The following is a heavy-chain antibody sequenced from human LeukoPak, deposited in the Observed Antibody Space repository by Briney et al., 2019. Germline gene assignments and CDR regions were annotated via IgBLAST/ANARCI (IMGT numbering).Heavy chain of an antibody. CDR3: TRVGYIDEGIDY. D-gene: IGHD5-24*01. J-gene: IGHJ4*02. Sequence: PSGGSLRLSCVASGFPFSSYWMTWVRQAAGKGLEWVANIKQDGSKKSYVDSVKGRFTISRDNAKNSLYLQMNSLRAEDTAIYYCTRVGYIDEGIDYWGQGTLVTVSS. CDR2: IKQDGSKK. CDR1: GFPFSSYW. V-gene: IGHV3-7*04.